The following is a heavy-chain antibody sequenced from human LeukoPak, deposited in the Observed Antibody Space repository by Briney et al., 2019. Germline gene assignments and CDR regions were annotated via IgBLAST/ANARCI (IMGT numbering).Heavy chain of an antibody. CDR2: IYTSGST. CDR3: ARVSTSSWSPHFDY. V-gene: IGHV4-61*02. Sequence: PSETLSLTCTVSGGSISSGSYYWSWIRQPAGKGLEWIGRIYTSGSTNYNPSLKSRVTISVDTSKNQFSLKLSSVTAADTAVYYCARVSTSSWSPHFDYWGQGTLVTVSS. D-gene: IGHD6-13*01. J-gene: IGHJ4*02. CDR1: GGSISSGSYY.